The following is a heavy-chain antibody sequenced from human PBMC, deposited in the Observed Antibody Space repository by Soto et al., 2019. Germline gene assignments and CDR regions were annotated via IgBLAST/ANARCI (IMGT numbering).Heavy chain of an antibody. CDR3: ARTLKNQLPPYYYAMDV. Sequence: EEQLVESGGGLVHPGGFLRLSCSASGFTFSRYEMNWVRQGPGRGLEWISYISPSDSAAYYADSVKGRFTISRDNAKNTLILQMNSLSAEDTAVYHCARTLKNQLPPYYYAMDVWGQGTTVTVSS. CDR2: ISPSDSAA. J-gene: IGHJ6*02. V-gene: IGHV3-48*03. CDR1: GFTFSRYE. D-gene: IGHD1-1*01.